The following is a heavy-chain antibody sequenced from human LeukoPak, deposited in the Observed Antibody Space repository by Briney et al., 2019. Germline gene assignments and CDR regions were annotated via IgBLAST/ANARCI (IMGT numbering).Heavy chain of an antibody. CDR2: FGPEVGGT. J-gene: IGHJ5*02. V-gene: IGHV1-24*01. CDR3: ATDLLAGGLKTFDP. CDR1: GNTLSEFS. Sequence: GASVKVSCKVTGNTLSEFSMHCVRQSPGKGLEWMGGFGPEVGGTVYAQKFQGRVTMTEDTSTETAYMELSSLRSEDTAAYYCATDLLAGGLKTFDPWGQGTLVTVSS.